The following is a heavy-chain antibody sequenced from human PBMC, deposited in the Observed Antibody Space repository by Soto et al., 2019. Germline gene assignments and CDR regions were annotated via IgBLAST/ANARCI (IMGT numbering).Heavy chain of an antibody. CDR3: ARDPWAADY. D-gene: IGHD3-16*01. CDR2: IYSGGST. J-gene: IGHJ4*02. V-gene: IGHV3-66*01. Sequence: EVRLVESGGGLVQPGGSLRLSCAASGFTVSTKYMSWVRQAPGKGLEWVSVIYSGGSTFYADSVRGRFTISRDNSKNTVKLHMNSLRAEDTAVYYCARDPWAADYWGQGTLVTVSS. CDR1: GFTVSTKY.